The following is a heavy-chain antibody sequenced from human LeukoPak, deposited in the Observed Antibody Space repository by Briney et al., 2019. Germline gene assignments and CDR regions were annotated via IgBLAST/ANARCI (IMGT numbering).Heavy chain of an antibody. CDR1: GGSFSGYY. CDR2: IYYTGST. J-gene: IGHJ4*02. D-gene: IGHD6-13*01. V-gene: IGHV4-59*01. CDR3: ARGGGYSSSWSY. Sequence: PSETLSLTCAVYGGSFSGYYWNWIRQPPGKGLEWIGYIYYTGSTNYNPSLKSRVTISVDTSKNQFSLKLSSVTAADTAVYYCARGGGYSSSWSYWGQGTLVTVSS.